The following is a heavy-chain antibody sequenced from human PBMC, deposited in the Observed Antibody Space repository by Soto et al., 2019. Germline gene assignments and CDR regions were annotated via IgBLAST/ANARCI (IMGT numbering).Heavy chain of an antibody. J-gene: IGHJ5*02. Sequence: SVKVSCKASGGTFSSYAISWVRQAPGQGLEWMGGIIPIFGTANYAQKFQGRVTITADKSTSTAYMELSSLRSEDTAVYYCARRNAWYSSGWPGYWFDPWGQGTLVTVSS. V-gene: IGHV1-69*06. CDR3: ARRNAWYSSGWPGYWFDP. D-gene: IGHD6-19*01. CDR1: GGTFSSYA. CDR2: IIPIFGTA.